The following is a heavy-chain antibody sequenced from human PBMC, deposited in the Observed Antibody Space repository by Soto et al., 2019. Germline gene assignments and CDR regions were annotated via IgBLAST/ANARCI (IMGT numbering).Heavy chain of an antibody. CDR3: ATLTGSTTYYYYGMDV. CDR1: GYTLTKLS. CDR2: FDPEDGET. V-gene: IGHV1-24*01. D-gene: IGHD1-1*01. Sequence: GASVKVSCKVSGYTLTKLSMHWVRQAPGKGLEWMGGFDPEDGETIYAQKFQGRVTMTEDTSTDTAYMELSSLRSEDTAVYYCATLTGSTTYYYYGMDVWGQGTTVTVSS. J-gene: IGHJ6*02.